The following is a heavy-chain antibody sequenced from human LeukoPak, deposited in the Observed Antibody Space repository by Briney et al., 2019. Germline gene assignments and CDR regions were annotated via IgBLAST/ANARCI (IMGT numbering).Heavy chain of an antibody. Sequence: ASVKVSCKASGYTFTSYGISWVRQAPGQGLEWMGWINPNSGGTNYAQKFQGRVTMTRDTSISTAYMELSRLRSDDTAVYYCARDIPTGYCSSTSCYGRGYYYYYGMDVWGQGATVTVSS. V-gene: IGHV1-2*02. J-gene: IGHJ6*02. CDR1: GYTFTSYG. D-gene: IGHD2-2*01. CDR3: ARDIPTGYCSSTSCYGRGYYYYYGMDV. CDR2: INPNSGGT.